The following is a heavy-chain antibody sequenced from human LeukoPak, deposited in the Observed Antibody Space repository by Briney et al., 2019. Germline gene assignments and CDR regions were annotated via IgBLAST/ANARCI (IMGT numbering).Heavy chain of an antibody. V-gene: IGHV5-51*01. D-gene: IGHD2-2*01. Sequence: GESLKISCKGSGYSFTSYWIGWVRQMPGKGLEWMGIIYPGDSDTRYSPSFQGQVTISADKSISTAYLQWSSLKASDTAMYYCARRGRGYCSSTSCFFDPWGQGTLVTVS. CDR2: IYPGDSDT. J-gene: IGHJ5*02. CDR1: GYSFTSYW. CDR3: ARRGRGYCSSTSCFFDP.